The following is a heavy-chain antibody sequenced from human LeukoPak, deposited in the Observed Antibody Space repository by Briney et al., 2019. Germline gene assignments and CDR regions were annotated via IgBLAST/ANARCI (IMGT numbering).Heavy chain of an antibody. CDR3: ARSSHYYDTSGYYLFDY. CDR2: IYYSEST. J-gene: IGHJ4*02. CDR1: GYSISSGYY. Sequence: SETLSLTCTVSGYSISSGYYWGWIRQPPGKGLEWIGYIYYSESTNYNASLKSRVTISVDTSKNQFSLKLSSVTAADTAVYYCARSSHYYDTSGYYLFDYWGQGTLVTVSS. D-gene: IGHD3-22*01. V-gene: IGHV4-38-2*02.